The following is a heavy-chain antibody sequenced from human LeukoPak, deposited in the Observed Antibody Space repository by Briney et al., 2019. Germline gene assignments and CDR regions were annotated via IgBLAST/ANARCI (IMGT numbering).Heavy chain of an antibody. D-gene: IGHD6-19*01. CDR1: GFTFSSYA. CDR3: AKGIAVAGTFDFDY. CDR2: ISGSGGST. J-gene: IGHJ4*02. Sequence: PGGSLRLPCAASGFTFSSYAMSWVRQAPGKGLEWVSAISGSGGSTYYADSVKGRFTISRDNSKNTLYLQMNSLRAEDTAVYYCAKGIAVAGTFDFDYWGQGTLVTVSS. V-gene: IGHV3-23*01.